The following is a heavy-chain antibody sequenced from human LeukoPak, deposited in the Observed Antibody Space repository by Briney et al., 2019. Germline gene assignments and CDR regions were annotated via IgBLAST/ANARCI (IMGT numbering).Heavy chain of an antibody. D-gene: IGHD5-18*01. CDR1: GYTFTTYG. Sequence: ASVKVSCKSSGYTFTTYGITWVRQAPGQGLEWMGWISTYNGNTNYAQKLQGRVTMTTDTSTSTAYMELRSLRSDDTAMYYCASDRMDTATYFDYWGQGTLVTVSS. V-gene: IGHV1-18*01. J-gene: IGHJ4*02. CDR3: ASDRMDTATYFDY. CDR2: ISTYNGNT.